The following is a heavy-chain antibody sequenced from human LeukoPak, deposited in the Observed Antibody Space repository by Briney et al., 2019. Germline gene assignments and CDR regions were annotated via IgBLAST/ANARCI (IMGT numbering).Heavy chain of an antibody. CDR3: AKVRIVGATTGFDY. V-gene: IGHV3-23*01. CDR1: GFNLRSYA. Sequence: GGSLRLSCAASGFNLRSYAMSWVRQAPGKGLEWVSSISGSGGSTHYADSVKGRFTISRDKTKNTLYLQMNSLRAEDTAVYYCAKVRIVGATTGFDYWGQGTLVTVSS. D-gene: IGHD1-26*01. J-gene: IGHJ4*02. CDR2: ISGSGGST.